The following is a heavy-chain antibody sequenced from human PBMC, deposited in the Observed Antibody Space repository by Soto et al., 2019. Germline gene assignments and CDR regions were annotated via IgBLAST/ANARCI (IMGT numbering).Heavy chain of an antibody. CDR3: ARDQGGIAAAVGGMDV. D-gene: IGHD6-13*01. CDR1: GYSFTSYW. V-gene: IGHV5-51*01. J-gene: IGHJ6*04. CDR2: IYPGDSDT. Sequence: GESLKISCKGSGYSFTSYWIGWVRQMPGKGLEWMGIIYPGDSDTRYSPSFQGQVTISADKSISTAYLQWSSLKASDTAMYYCARDQGGIAAAVGGMDVWGKGTTVTVSS.